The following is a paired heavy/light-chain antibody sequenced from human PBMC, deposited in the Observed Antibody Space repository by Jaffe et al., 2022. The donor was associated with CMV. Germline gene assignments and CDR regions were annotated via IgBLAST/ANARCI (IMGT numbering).Light chain of an antibody. J-gene: IGKJ4*01. V-gene: IGKV1-33*01. Sequence: DIQMTQSPSSLSASVGDRVTITCQASQDISNYLNWYQQKPGKAPKLLIYDASNLETGVPSRFSGSGSGTDFTFTISSLQPEDIATYFCQQYDYLPLTFGGGTRVEIK. CDR1: QDISNY. CDR2: DAS. CDR3: QQYDYLPLT.
Heavy chain of an antibody. J-gene: IGHJ4*02. CDR1: GFTFSTYS. Sequence: EVQLVESGGGLVQPGGSLRLSCAASGFTFSTYSMNWVRQAPGKGLEWVSYISGSTSTIYYAGSVKGRFTISRDNAKNSLYLQMNSLRDEDTAVYYCAREGEMATISGLGYWGQGTLVTVSS. CDR2: ISGSTSTI. CDR3: AREGEMATISGLGY. D-gene: IGHD5-12*01. V-gene: IGHV3-48*02.